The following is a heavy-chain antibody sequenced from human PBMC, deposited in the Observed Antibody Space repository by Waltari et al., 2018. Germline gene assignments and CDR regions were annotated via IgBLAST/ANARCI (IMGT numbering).Heavy chain of an antibody. CDR3: ARGPNLTLLWFGELFLDY. J-gene: IGHJ4*02. Sequence: QVQLQQWGAGLLKPSETLSLTCAVYGGSFSGYYWSWIRQPPGKGLGWIGEINRSGSTNDNPSRKSRVTISVDTSKNQFSLKLSSVTAADTAVYYCARGPNLTLLWFGELFLDYWGQGTLVTVSS. CDR1: GGSFSGYY. CDR2: INRSGST. V-gene: IGHV4-34*01. D-gene: IGHD3-10*01.